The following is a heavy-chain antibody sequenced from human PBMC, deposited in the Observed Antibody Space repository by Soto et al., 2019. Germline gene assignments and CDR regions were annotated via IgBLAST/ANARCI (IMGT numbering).Heavy chain of an antibody. V-gene: IGHV1-18*01. CDR3: ARDRVGIVATIAALDY. CDR2: ISGYSGNT. CDR1: VYTFTTHV. Sequence: QVQLVQSGAEVKKPGASVKVSCKTSVYTFTTHVISWVRQAPGRGLEWIGWISGYSGNTNYAQKFQGRVTMTTDTSTSTAYMELRSLRSDDTAVYYCARDRVGIVATIAALDYWGQGTLVTVSS. J-gene: IGHJ4*02. D-gene: IGHD5-12*01.